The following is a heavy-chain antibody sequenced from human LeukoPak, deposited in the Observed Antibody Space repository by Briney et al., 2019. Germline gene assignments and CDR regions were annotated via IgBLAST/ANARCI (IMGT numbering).Heavy chain of an antibody. CDR3: TTGAGYYLYYYYGMDV. J-gene: IGHJ6*04. CDR2: IKSKTDGGTT. V-gene: IGHV3-15*01. D-gene: IGHD3-3*01. Sequence: GGSLRLSCAASGFTFSNAWMSWVRQAPGKGLEWVCRIKSKTDGGTTDYAAPVKGRSTISRDDSKNTLYLQMNSLKTEDTAVYYCTTGAGYYLYYYYGMDVWGKGTTVTVSS. CDR1: GFTFSNAW.